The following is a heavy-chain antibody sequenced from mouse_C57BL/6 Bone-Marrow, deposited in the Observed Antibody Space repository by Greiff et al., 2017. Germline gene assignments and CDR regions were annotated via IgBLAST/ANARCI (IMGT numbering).Heavy chain of an antibody. CDR1: GYTFTSYW. V-gene: IGHV1-55*01. D-gene: IGHD2-2*01. CDR2: IYPGSGST. J-gene: IGHJ2*01. Sequence: QVQLQQPGAELVKPGASVKMSCKASGYTFTSYWITWVKQRPGQGLEWIGDIYPGSGSTNYNEKFKSKATLTVGTSSSTAYMQLSSLTSEDSAVYYCAGVYYGYFYFDYWGQGTTRTVSS. CDR3: AGVYYGYFYFDY.